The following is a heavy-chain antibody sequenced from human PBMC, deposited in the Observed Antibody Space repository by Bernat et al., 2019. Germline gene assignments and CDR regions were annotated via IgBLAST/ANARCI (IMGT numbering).Heavy chain of an antibody. Sequence: QVQLQESGPGLVKPSETLSLTCTVSGGSISSYYWSWIRQPPGKGLEWIGYIYYSGSTNYNPSLKSRVNISIDTSKSQFSLKLSSVTAADAAVYYCARDTHYYDNSGYYDAFDIWGQGTMVTVSS. V-gene: IGHV4-59*01. D-gene: IGHD3-22*01. CDR1: GGSISSYY. J-gene: IGHJ3*02. CDR3: ARDTHYYDNSGYYDAFDI. CDR2: IYYSGST.